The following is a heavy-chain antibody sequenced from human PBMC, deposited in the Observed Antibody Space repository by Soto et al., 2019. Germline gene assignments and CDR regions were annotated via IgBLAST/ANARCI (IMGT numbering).Heavy chain of an antibody. CDR3: TEQKGDSRTDSGMDV. Sequence: PSQTLSPTCAISGDNLSSNIAAWNWIRQSPSRGLEWLGRAYYRSQWYYDSAVFVRSRITVIPDTSKNQFSLQLSSVTPEDTAVYFCTEQKGDSRTDSGMDVLGQGTTVTVSS. CDR2: AYYRSQWYY. CDR1: GDNLSSNIAA. J-gene: IGHJ6*02. V-gene: IGHV6-1*01. D-gene: IGHD2-21*02.